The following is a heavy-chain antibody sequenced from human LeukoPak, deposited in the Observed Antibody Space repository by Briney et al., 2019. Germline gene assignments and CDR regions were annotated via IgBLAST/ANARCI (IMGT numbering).Heavy chain of an antibody. CDR1: GFTFSSYA. D-gene: IGHD6-13*01. J-gene: IGHJ5*02. V-gene: IGHV3-30*04. Sequence: GGSLRLSCAASGFTFSSYAMHWVRQAPGKGLEWVAVISYDGSNKYYADSVKGRFTISRDNSKNTLYLQMNSLRAEDTAVYYCARDIRYSSSRFDPWGQGTLVTVSS. CDR3: ARDIRYSSSRFDP. CDR2: ISYDGSNK.